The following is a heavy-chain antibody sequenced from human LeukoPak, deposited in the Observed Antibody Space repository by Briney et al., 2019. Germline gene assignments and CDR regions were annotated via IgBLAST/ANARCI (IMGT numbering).Heavy chain of an antibody. CDR3: ASWYDYYDSSSYYEDFDY. V-gene: IGHV1-2*02. CDR1: GYTFIDYY. J-gene: IGHJ4*02. CDR2: INPNSGGT. Sequence: ASVNVSCKASGYTFIDYYIHWVRQAPGQGLEWMGWINPNSGGTNYAQKFQGRVSMIRDTSISTAYMQLSRPRSDDTAVYYCASWYDYYDSSSYYEDFDYWGQGTLVTVSS. D-gene: IGHD3-22*01.